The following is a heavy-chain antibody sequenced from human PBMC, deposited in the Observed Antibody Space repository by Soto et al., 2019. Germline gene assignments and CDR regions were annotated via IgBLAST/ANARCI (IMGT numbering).Heavy chain of an antibody. Sequence: QLQLQGSGPGLVKPSETLSLTCTVSGGSISSSSYYWGWIRQPPGKGLEWIGSIYYSGSTYYNPSLKRRGTISVDTSKNRFARKRSSVPAAETAVYYCARSPGTMIVVHAWGQGTLFTVSS. D-gene: IGHD3-22*01. CDR3: ARSPGTMIVVHA. CDR2: IYYSGST. CDR1: GGSISSSSYY. J-gene: IGHJ5*02. V-gene: IGHV4-39*01.